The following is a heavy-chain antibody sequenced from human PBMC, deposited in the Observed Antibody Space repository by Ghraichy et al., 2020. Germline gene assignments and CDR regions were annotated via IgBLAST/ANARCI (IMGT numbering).Heavy chain of an antibody. CDR1: GFTFSSHE. CDR3: ARATLGFDY. CDR2: VSSSGEYI. V-gene: IGHV3-48*03. J-gene: IGHJ4*02. Sequence: GGSLRLSCVGSGFTFSSHEMNWVRQAPGKGLEWISYVSSSGEYIYYADSVKGRFTISRDNAKNSVDLQGNNLRAEDTGVYYCARATLGFDYWGQGTRVTVSS.